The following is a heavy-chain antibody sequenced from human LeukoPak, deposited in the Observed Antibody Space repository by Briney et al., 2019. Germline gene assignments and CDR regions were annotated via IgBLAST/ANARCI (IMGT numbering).Heavy chain of an antibody. CDR3: ARLRSGSHY. J-gene: IGHJ4*02. CDR1: GFTFSSYA. V-gene: IGHV3-30-3*01. CDR2: ISYDGSNK. D-gene: IGHD3-22*01. Sequence: PGGSLRLSCAASGFTFSSYAMHWVRQAPGKGLEWVAVISYDGSNKYYADSVKGRFTISRDNSKNTLYLQMNSLRAEDTAVYYCARLRSGSHYWGQGTLVTVSP.